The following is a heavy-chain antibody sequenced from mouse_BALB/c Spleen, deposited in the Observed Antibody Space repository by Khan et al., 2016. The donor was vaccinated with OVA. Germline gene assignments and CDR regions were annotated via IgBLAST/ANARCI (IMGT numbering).Heavy chain of an antibody. D-gene: IGHD2-2*01. V-gene: IGHV3-2*02. CDR1: GYSITSDYA. Sequence: VQLKESGPGLVKPSQSLSLTCTVTGYSITSDYAWNWIRQFPGNKLEWMGYISYSGSTNYNPALKSRISITRDTSQNQFFLQLNSVTTENTATYYCARYGSRYNYAMDYWGQGTSVTVSS. CDR2: ISYSGST. J-gene: IGHJ4*01. CDR3: ARYGSRYNYAMDY.